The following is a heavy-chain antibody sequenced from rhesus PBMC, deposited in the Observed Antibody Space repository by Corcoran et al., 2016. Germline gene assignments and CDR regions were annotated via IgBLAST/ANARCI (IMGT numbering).Heavy chain of an antibody. V-gene: IGHV4-76*01. CDR3: ASGPSSGGYFDY. CDR1: GYSISSGYD. J-gene: IGHJ4*01. CDR2: IYGSSGST. D-gene: IGHD1-1*01. Sequence: QVQLQESGPGVVKPSETLSLTCAVSGYSISSGYDWSWIRQPPGKGLEWIGYIYGSSGSTNYNPSLKNRVTISKDTSKNQFSLKLSSVTAADTAVYYCASGPSSGGYFDYWGQGVLVTVSS.